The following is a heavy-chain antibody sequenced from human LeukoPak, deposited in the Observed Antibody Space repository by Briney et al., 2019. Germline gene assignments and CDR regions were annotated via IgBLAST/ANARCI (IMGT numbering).Heavy chain of an antibody. J-gene: IGHJ4*02. V-gene: IGHV3-7*01. Sequence: PGGSLRLSCAASGFTLSSHWMSWVRQPPGGGLEWVANIKQDGSEKYYADSVKGRFTVSRDNAKNSLYLQMNSLRAEDTAVYYCVRDSVQLNFDYWGQGTLATVSS. CDR1: GFTLSSHW. CDR2: IKQDGSEK. CDR3: VRDSVQLNFDY. D-gene: IGHD5/OR15-5a*01.